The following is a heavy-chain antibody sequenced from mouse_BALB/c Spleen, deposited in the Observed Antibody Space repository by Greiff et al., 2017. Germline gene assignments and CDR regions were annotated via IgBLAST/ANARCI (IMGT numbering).Heavy chain of an antibody. Sequence: EVKRVESGGGLVQPGGSRKLSCAASGFTFSSFGMHWVRQAPEKGLEWVAYISSGSSTIYYADTVKGRFTISRDNPKNTLFLQMTSLRSEDTAMYYCARESRATWFAYWGQGTLVTVSA. CDR2: ISSGSSTI. V-gene: IGHV5-17*02. CDR1: GFTFSSFG. J-gene: IGHJ3*01. CDR3: ARESRATWFAY. D-gene: IGHD3-1*01.